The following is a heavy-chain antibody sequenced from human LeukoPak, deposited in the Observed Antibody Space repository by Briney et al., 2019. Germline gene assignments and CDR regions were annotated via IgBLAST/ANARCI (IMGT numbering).Heavy chain of an antibody. D-gene: IGHD3-16*01. V-gene: IGHV4-38-2*02. CDR2: VYHSGST. Sequence: SETLSLTCTVSGYSISSGYYWGWIRQPPGKGLEWIGSVYHSGSTYHNPSLKSRVTISVDTSKNQFSLKLSSVTAADTSVYYCARHYAQPGAFDVWGQGTMVTVSS. J-gene: IGHJ3*01. CDR3: ARHYAQPGAFDV. CDR1: GYSISSGYY.